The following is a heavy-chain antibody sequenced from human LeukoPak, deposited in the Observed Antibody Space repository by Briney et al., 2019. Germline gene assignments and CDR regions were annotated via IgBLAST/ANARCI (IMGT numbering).Heavy chain of an antibody. Sequence: GESLKISCKGSGCSFTSYWIGWVRQMPGKGLEWMGIIYPGDSDTRYSPSFQGQVTISADKSISTAYLQWSSLKASDTAMYYCARQVITMVRGVDGNWFDPWGQGTLVTVSS. V-gene: IGHV5-51*01. CDR3: ARQVITMVRGVDGNWFDP. J-gene: IGHJ5*02. CDR1: GCSFTSYW. CDR2: IYPGDSDT. D-gene: IGHD3-10*01.